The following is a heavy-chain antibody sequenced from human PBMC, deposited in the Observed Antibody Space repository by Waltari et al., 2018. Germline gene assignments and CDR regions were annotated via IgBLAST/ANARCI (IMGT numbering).Heavy chain of an antibody. CDR1: GFTFSSYS. D-gene: IGHD1-20*01. CDR2: ISSSSSYI. J-gene: IGHJ4*02. V-gene: IGHV3-21*01. Sequence: EVHLVESGGGLVKPGGSLRLSCAASGFTFSSYSINWVRQAPGKGLEWVSTISSSSSYIYYADPVKGRFTISRDNAKNSLYLQMNSLRAEDTAVYYYARDHLYNWNYVEYWGQGTLVTVSS. CDR3: ARDHLYNWNYVEY.